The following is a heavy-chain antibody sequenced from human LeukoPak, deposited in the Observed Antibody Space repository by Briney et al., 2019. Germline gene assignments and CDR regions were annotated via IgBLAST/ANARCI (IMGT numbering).Heavy chain of an antibody. CDR1: GFTFSSYG. Sequence: PGGSLRLSCAASGFTFSSYGMHWVRQAPGKGLEWVAFIRYDGTNKHYADPVKGRFTISRDNSKNTLYLQMNGLRAEDTALYYCARTYYSNYVHYFDYWGQGTLVTVSS. V-gene: IGHV3-30*02. J-gene: IGHJ4*02. D-gene: IGHD4-11*01. CDR3: ARTYYSNYVHYFDY. CDR2: IRYDGTNK.